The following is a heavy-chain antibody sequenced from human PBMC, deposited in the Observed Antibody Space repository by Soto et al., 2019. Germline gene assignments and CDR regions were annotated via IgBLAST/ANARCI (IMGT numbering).Heavy chain of an antibody. Sequence: GGSLRLSCAASGFTFSSYSMNWVRQAPGKGLEWVSSISSSSSYIYYADSVKGRFTISRDNAKNSLYLQMNSLRAEDTAVYYCARDAPESITIFGVVNDAFDIWGQGTMVTVS. CDR2: ISSSSSYI. J-gene: IGHJ3*02. V-gene: IGHV3-21*01. CDR3: ARDAPESITIFGVVNDAFDI. D-gene: IGHD3-3*01. CDR1: GFTFSSYS.